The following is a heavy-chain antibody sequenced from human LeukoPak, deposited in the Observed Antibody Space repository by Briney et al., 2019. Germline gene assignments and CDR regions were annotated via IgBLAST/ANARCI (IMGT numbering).Heavy chain of an antibody. CDR2: ISGSGGST. J-gene: IGHJ4*02. CDR1: GFTFSSYA. V-gene: IGHV3-23*01. Sequence: GGSLRPSCAASGFTFSSYAMSWVRQAPGKGLEWVSLISGSGGSTYYADSVKGRFTISRDNAKNSLYLQMNSLRAEDTAVYYCAREPRGSPYDYWGQGTLVTVSS. D-gene: IGHD1-26*01. CDR3: AREPRGSPYDY.